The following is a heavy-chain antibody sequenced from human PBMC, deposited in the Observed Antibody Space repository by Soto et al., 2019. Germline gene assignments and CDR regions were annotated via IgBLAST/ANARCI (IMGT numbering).Heavy chain of an antibody. D-gene: IGHD1-26*01. CDR1: GYSFTSYW. J-gene: IGHJ4*02. CDR2: IDPSDSYT. CDR3: ARHGIGTTTYIDY. V-gene: IGHV5-10-1*01. Sequence: GESLKISCNVSGYSFTSYWITWVRQMPGKGLEWMGKIDPSDSYTKYSPSFEGHVTISADKSVSTANLQWSSLKASDTAIYYCARHGIGTTTYIDYWGQGTLVTVSS.